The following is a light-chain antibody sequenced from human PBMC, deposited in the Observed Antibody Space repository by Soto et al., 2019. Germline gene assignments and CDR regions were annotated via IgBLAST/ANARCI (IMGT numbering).Light chain of an antibody. Sequence: DIQMTQSPSTLSASIGDRVTITCRASQSISDWLAWYQQKPGKAPKLLIYRASNLESGVPSRFSGSGSGTEFTLTISSLQPDDFATYYCQQYNGYSRAFGQGTKVKIK. CDR1: QSISDW. V-gene: IGKV1-5*03. CDR2: RAS. CDR3: QQYNGYSRA. J-gene: IGKJ1*01.